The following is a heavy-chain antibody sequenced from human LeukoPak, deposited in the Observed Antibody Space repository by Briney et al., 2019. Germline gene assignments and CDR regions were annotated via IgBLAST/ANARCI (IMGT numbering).Heavy chain of an antibody. D-gene: IGHD4-11*01. V-gene: IGHV1-69*04. CDR3: ASRGYSLDY. CDR2: IIPILGIA. J-gene: IGHJ4*02. CDR1: RGTFISYA. Sequence: GASVTVSYKASRGTFISYAIRWVRQAPGQGLEWMGRIIPILGIANYAQKFQGRVTITADKSTSTAYMELSSLRCEDTAAYYWASRGYSLDYWGQGTLVTVSS.